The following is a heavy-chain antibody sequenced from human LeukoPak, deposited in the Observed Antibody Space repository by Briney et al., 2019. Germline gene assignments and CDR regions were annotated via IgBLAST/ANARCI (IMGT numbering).Heavy chain of an antibody. J-gene: IGHJ4*02. CDR3: ASPVKYYDTWSGYPPFDY. Sequence: SVTVSCKASGGTFNNFAISWVRQAPGQGLEWVGGIIPMSGTANYAQKFQGRITITADESTSTAYMELSSLRSEDTAIYYCASPVKYYDTWSGYPPFDYWGQGTLVTVSS. CDR1: GGTFNNFA. V-gene: IGHV1-69*13. D-gene: IGHD3-3*01. CDR2: IIPMSGTA.